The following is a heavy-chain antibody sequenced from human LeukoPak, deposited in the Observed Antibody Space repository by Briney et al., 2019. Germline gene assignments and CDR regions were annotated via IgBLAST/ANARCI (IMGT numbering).Heavy chain of an antibody. V-gene: IGHV3-23*01. D-gene: IGHD3-10*01. CDR2: ISGSGGST. J-gene: IGHJ5*02. CDR1: GFTFSSYA. Sequence: PGGSLRLSCAASGFTFSSYAMSWVRQAPGKGLEWVSAISGSGGSTYYADSVKGRFTISRDNSKNTLYLQMNSLRAEDTAVYYCAKDNNPFGGPRYYDPWGQGTLVTVSS. CDR3: AKDNNPFGGPRYYDP.